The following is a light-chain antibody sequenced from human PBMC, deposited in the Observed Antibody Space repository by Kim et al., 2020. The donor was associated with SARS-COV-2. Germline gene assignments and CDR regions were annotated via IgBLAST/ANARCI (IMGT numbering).Light chain of an antibody. CDR3: QSYDRSLSAYV. CDR2: SNN. Sequence: QSVLTQPPSVSGAPGQRVAISCTGGSSNIGTGYDVHWYQQLPGTAPKSLIYSNNIRPSGVPDRFSASKSGTSASLAITGLLAEDEADYYCQSYDRSLSAYVFGTGTKVTVL. J-gene: IGLJ1*01. V-gene: IGLV1-40*01. CDR1: SSNIGTGYD.